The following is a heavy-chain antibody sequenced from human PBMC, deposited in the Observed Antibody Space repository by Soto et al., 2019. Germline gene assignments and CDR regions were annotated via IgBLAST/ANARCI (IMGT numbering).Heavy chain of an antibody. Sequence: EVQLVESGGGLVKPGGSLRLSCAASGFTFSSYSMNWVRQAPGKGLEWVSSISSSSSYIYYADSVKGRFTISRDNAKNSLYLQMNSLRAEDTAVYYCARDEEDGSGSYYYDYWGQGTLVTVSS. J-gene: IGHJ4*02. CDR2: ISSSSSYI. V-gene: IGHV3-21*01. D-gene: IGHD3-10*01. CDR1: GFTFSSYS. CDR3: ARDEEDGSGSYYYDY.